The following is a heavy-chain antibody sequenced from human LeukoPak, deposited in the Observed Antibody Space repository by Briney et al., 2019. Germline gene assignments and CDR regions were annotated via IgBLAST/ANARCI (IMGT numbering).Heavy chain of an antibody. D-gene: IGHD3-3*01. J-gene: IGHJ4*02. CDR2: IKQDGSEK. Sequence: GGSLRLSCAASGFTFRSYWMSWVRQAPGKGLEWVANIKQDGSEKYHVDSVKGRFTISRDNSKNTLYLQMNSLRAEDTAVYYCSKVEPPWNYWGQGNLVNVSS. CDR1: GFTFRSYW. V-gene: IGHV3-7*02. CDR3: SKVEPPWNY.